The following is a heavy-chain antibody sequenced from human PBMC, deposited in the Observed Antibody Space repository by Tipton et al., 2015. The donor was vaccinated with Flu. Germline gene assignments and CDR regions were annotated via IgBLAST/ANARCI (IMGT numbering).Heavy chain of an antibody. CDR3: AREGPSDYGMDV. Sequence: SLRLSCAASGFTVDTNYMNWVRQAPGKGLEWVAYLWYDGGNVHYGDSVKGRFTISRDNSKNTVYLQMTSLRVEDTAVYFCAREGPSDYGMDVWGQGTTVTVSS. CDR2: LWYDGGNV. CDR1: GFTVDTNY. J-gene: IGHJ6*02. V-gene: IGHV3-33*08.